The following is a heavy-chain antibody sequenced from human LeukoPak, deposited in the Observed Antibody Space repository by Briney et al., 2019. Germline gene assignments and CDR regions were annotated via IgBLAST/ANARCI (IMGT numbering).Heavy chain of an antibody. Sequence: PSETLSLTCTVSGGSISSYYWSWIRQPPGKGLEWIGYIYYSGSTNYNPSLKSRVTISVDTSKNQFSLKLSSVTAADTAVYYCAREKYDNGGNSIDYWGQGTLVTVSS. CDR2: IYYSGST. V-gene: IGHV4-59*01. D-gene: IGHD3-22*01. CDR3: AREKYDNGGNSIDY. J-gene: IGHJ4*02. CDR1: GGSISSYY.